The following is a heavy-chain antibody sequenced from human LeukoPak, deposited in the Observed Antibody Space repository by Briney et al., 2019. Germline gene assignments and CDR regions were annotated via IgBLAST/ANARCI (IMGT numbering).Heavy chain of an antibody. J-gene: IGHJ6*03. Sequence: SETLSLTCTVSGGSISTSSYYWGWVRQSPGKGLEWIGNIYYSGTTYCNPSLKSRVTISEDTSRNRLSLMLSSVTAADTAIYYCARQVSDYYYHYMDVWGEGTTVIVSS. CDR2: IYYSGTT. CDR3: ARQVSDYYYHYMDV. V-gene: IGHV4-39*01. CDR1: GGSISTSSYY.